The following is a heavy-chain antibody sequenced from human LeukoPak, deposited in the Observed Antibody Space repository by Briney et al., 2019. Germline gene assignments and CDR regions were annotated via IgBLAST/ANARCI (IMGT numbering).Heavy chain of an antibody. Sequence: SETLSLTCTVSGSSISSYYWSWIRQPPGKGLEWIGYIYYSGSTNYNPSLKSRVTISVDTSKNQFSLKLSSVTAADTAVYYCAREEVGATSWFDPWGQGTLVTVSS. J-gene: IGHJ5*02. CDR1: GSSISSYY. V-gene: IGHV4-59*01. CDR3: AREEVGATSWFDP. CDR2: IYYSGST. D-gene: IGHD1-26*01.